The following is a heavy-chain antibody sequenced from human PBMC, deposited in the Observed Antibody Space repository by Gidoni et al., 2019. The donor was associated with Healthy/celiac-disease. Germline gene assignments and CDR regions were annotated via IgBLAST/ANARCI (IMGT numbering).Heavy chain of an antibody. V-gene: IGHV4-30-4*01. J-gene: IGHJ4*02. CDR3: SCLGELSY. CDR1: GGSISRGDYY. Sequence: QVQLQESGPGLAKPSQTLSLTCSVPGGSISRGDYYWCWIRQPPGKGLEWIGYIYYSGSTYYNPSLKNRVTISVDTSKNQFSLKLSSVTAADTAVYYCSCLGELSYWGQGTLVTVSS. D-gene: IGHD3-16*02. CDR2: IYYSGST.